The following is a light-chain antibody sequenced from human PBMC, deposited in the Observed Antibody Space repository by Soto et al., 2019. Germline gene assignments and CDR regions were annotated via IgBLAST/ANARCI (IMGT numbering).Light chain of an antibody. Sequence: QSVLTQPPSASGTPGQRVTISCSGSSSNIGSNYVYWYQHHPGKAPKVIMFDVSHRPSGVSNRFSGSRSDNTASLTISGLLAEDEADYYCASYVNKNISFVFGSGTKVTVL. CDR3: ASYVNKNISFV. CDR1: SSNIGSNY. CDR2: DVS. V-gene: IGLV1-47*01. J-gene: IGLJ1*01.